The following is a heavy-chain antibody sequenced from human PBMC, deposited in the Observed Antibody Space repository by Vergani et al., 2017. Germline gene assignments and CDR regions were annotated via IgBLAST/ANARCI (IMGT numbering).Heavy chain of an antibody. D-gene: IGHD2/OR15-2a*01. V-gene: IGHV3-30*18. Sequence: QVQVVESGGGVVQPGRSLRLSCAVSGFTFSSYGMHWVRQAPGKGLEWVAVISYDGSNKYYADSVKGRFTISRDNSKNTLYLQMNSLRAEDTAVYYCAKRSASFRGGDKYYFDYWGQGTLVTVSS. CDR3: AKRSASFRGGDKYYFDY. J-gene: IGHJ4*02. CDR1: GFTFSSYG. CDR2: ISYDGSNK.